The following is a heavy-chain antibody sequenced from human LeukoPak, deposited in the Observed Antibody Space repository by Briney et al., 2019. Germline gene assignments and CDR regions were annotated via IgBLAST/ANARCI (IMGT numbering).Heavy chain of an antibody. V-gene: IGHV3-33*01. D-gene: IGHD4-23*01. CDR1: GFTFSSYG. J-gene: IGHJ3*02. Sequence: GRSLRLSCAASGFTFSSYGMHWVRQAPGKGLEWVAVIWYDGSNKYYADSVKGRFTISRDNSKNSLYLQMNSLRAEDTAVYYCARDGYGGNSEDAFDIWGQGTMVTVSS. CDR3: ARDGYGGNSEDAFDI. CDR2: IWYDGSNK.